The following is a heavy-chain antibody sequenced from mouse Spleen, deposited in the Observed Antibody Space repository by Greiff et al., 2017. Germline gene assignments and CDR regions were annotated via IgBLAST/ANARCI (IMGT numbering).Heavy chain of an antibody. J-gene: IGHJ2*01. Sequence: EVQLQESGPGLVKPSQSLSLTCSVTGYSITSGYYWYWIRQSPGNILEWMGYISYDGSTNYNPSLKNRISITRDTSKNQFFLKLNSVTTEDTATYYCARSNSYYFGYWGQGTTLTISS. CDR2: ISYDGST. V-gene: IGHV3-6*01. D-gene: IGHD4-1*02. CDR1: GYSITSGYY. CDR3: ARSNSYYFGY.